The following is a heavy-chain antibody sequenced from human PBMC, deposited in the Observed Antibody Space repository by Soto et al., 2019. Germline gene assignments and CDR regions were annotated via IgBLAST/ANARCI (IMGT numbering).Heavy chain of an antibody. J-gene: IGHJ4*02. D-gene: IGHD3-22*01. Sequence: QVHLVESGGGVVQPGKSLRLSCVASGFTFSSFGIHWVRQAPGKGLEWVAVISYDGSEKYYADSVKGRFTIFRDNSKNTLWLQMNSLRAEDTAVYYCAKDRRYYDNTGYYFYFASWGQGTLVTVSS. CDR1: GFTFSSFG. V-gene: IGHV3-30*18. CDR3: AKDRRYYDNTGYYFYFAS. CDR2: ISYDGSEK.